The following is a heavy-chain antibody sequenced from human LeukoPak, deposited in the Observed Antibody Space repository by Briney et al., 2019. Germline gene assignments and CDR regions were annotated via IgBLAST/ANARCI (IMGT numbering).Heavy chain of an antibody. J-gene: IGHJ4*02. D-gene: IGHD2-2*01. CDR2: ISSDSNYI. CDR3: ARDLPAATV. V-gene: IGHV3-21*01. CDR1: GFTFSGYT. Sequence: GGSLRLSCAASGFTFSGYTMNWVRQAPGKGLEWVSYISSDSNYIYYADSVKGRFTISRDNAKNSLYLQMNSLSVEDTAVYFCARDLPAATVWGQGTLVTVSS.